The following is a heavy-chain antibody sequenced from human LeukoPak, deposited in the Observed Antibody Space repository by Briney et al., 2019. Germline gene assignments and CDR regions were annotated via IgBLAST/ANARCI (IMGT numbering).Heavy chain of an antibody. Sequence: GGSLRLSCAASGFTFSSYGMNWVRQAPGKGLEWVSSISSSSSYIYYADSVKGRFTISRGNAKNSLYLQMNSLRAEDTAVYYCARVGAAAGSGMDVWGQGTTVPSP. J-gene: IGHJ6*02. V-gene: IGHV3-21*01. CDR1: GFTFSSYG. CDR3: ARVGAAAGSGMDV. D-gene: IGHD6-13*01. CDR2: ISSSSSYI.